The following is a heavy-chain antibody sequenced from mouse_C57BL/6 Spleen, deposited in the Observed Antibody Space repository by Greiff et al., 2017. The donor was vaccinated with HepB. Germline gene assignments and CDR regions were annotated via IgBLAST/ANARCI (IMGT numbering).Heavy chain of an antibody. Sequence: VQLQQSGAELARPGASVKLSCKASGYTFTSYGISWVKQRTGQGLEWIGEIYPRSGNTYYNEKFKGKATLTADKSSSTAYMELRSLTSEDSAVYFWARGNYGYDEGPYYFDYWGQGTTLTVSS. CDR1: GYTFTSYG. V-gene: IGHV1-81*01. D-gene: IGHD2-2*01. CDR2: IYPRSGNT. J-gene: IGHJ2*01. CDR3: ARGNYGYDEGPYYFDY.